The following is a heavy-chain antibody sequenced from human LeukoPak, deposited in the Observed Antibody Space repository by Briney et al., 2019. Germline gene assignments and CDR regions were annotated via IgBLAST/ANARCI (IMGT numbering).Heavy chain of an antibody. V-gene: IGHV4-61*02. J-gene: IGHJ4*02. D-gene: IGHD5-24*01. CDR1: GGSISSGSYY. CDR3: ARGGDGYNYGTDY. CDR2: IYTSGST. Sequence: SETLSLTCTVSGGSISSGSYYWSWIRQPAGKGLEWIGRIYTSGSTNYNPSLKSRVTISVDTSKNQFSLKLSSVTAADTAVYYCARGGDGYNYGTDYWGQGTLVTVSS.